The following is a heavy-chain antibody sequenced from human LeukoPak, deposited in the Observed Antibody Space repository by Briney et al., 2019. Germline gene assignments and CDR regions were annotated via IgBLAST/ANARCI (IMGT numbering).Heavy chain of an antibody. J-gene: IGHJ3*02. CDR3: ARHEWGITNAFDI. Sequence: TSETLSLTCTVSGGSISSSSYYWGWIRQPPGKGLEWIGSIYYSESTYYNPSLKSRVTISVDTSKNQFSLKLRSVTASDTAVYYCARHEWGITNAFDIWGQGTMVTVSS. CDR2: IYYSEST. D-gene: IGHD1-14*01. V-gene: IGHV4-39*01. CDR1: GGSISSSSYY.